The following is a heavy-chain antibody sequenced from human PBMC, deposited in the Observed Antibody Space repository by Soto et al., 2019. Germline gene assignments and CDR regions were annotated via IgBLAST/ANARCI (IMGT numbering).Heavy chain of an antibody. Sequence: SETLSLTCAVYGGSFSGYYWSWIRQPPGKGLEWIGEINHSGSTNYNPSLKSRVTISVDTSKNQFSLKLSSVTAADTAVYYCARVVEAAREDYWGQGTLVTVSS. D-gene: IGHD6-6*01. CDR1: GGSFSGYY. J-gene: IGHJ4*02. CDR2: INHSGST. CDR3: ARVVEAAREDY. V-gene: IGHV4-34*01.